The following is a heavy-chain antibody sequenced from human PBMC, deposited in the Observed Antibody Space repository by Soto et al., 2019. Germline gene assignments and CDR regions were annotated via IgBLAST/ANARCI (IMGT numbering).Heavy chain of an antibody. D-gene: IGHD3-9*01. J-gene: IGHJ4*02. CDR1: GYDFTNYG. CDR3: ARGPDMLTGWKFNF. CDR2: ISAYNGNI. V-gene: IGHV1-18*01. Sequence: QVRLVQSGAEVKKPGASVKVSCKTYGYDFTNYGINWVRQAPGQGLEWMGWISAYNGNIVYAQNFRGRATLTTDTSTGSAYMELRSLRSDDTAVYYCARGPDMLTGWKFNFWGQGTLVTVSS.